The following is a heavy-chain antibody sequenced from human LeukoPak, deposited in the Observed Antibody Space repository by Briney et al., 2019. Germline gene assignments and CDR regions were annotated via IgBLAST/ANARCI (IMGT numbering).Heavy chain of an antibody. V-gene: IGHV1-3*01. CDR3: ARDERYCSGGGCRYFDY. Sequence: ASVKVSCKASGYTFTSYAMHWVRQAPGQRLEWMGWINAGNGNTKYSQKFQGRVTITRDTSASTAYMELSSLRSEDTAVYYCARDERYCSGGGCRYFDYWGQGTLVTVSS. CDR2: INAGNGNT. J-gene: IGHJ4*02. D-gene: IGHD2-15*01. CDR1: GYTFTSYA.